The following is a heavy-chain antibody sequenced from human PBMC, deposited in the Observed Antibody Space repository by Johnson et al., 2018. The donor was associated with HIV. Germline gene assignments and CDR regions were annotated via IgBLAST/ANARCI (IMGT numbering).Heavy chain of an antibody. J-gene: IGHJ3*01. V-gene: IGHV3-7*03. CDR2: IKQDGSER. CDR1: GFTFSSYA. CDR3: TRVSLPPSYAFDF. Sequence: VQLVESGGGVVQPGRSLRLSCAASGFTFSSYAMHWVRQAPGKGLEWVANIKQDGSERYYVDSVKGRFTISRDYAKNSLYLQMNSLKTEDTAVYYCTRVSLPPSYAFDFWGQGTMVTVSS.